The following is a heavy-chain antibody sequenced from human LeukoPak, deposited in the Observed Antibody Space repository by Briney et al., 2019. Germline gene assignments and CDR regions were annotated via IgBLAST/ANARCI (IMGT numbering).Heavy chain of an antibody. CDR1: GYTFTGYW. Sequence: GESLKISCKGSGYTFTGYWIAWVRQMPGKGLEWMGIIDPGDSETRYNPSFQGQVTFSVDKSISTTYLQWSSLKASDTAIYYCARASYASGSQRDYWGQGTLVTVSS. V-gene: IGHV5-51*01. J-gene: IGHJ4*02. CDR3: ARASYASGSQRDY. D-gene: IGHD3-10*01. CDR2: IDPGDSET.